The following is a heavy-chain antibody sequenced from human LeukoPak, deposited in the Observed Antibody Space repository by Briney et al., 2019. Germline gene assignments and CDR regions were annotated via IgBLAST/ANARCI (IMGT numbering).Heavy chain of an antibody. J-gene: IGHJ4*02. CDR3: AKDRPPVRGVAHYYFDY. CDR1: GFTFSSYG. Sequence: PGGSLRLSCAASGFTFSSYGMHWVRQAPGKGLEWVAVIWYDGSNKYYADSVKGRFTISRDNSKNTLYLQMNSLRAEDTAVYYCAKDRPPVRGVAHYYFDYWGQGTLVTVSS. CDR2: IWYDGSNK. D-gene: IGHD3-10*01. V-gene: IGHV3-30*02.